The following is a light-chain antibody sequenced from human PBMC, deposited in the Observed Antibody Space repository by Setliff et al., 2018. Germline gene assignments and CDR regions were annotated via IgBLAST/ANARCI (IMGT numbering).Light chain of an antibody. V-gene: IGLV2-14*01. J-gene: IGLJ1*01. Sequence: QSALTQPASVSGSPGQSITISCSGTSSDIGYYNFVSWYQQHPGKAPKLMIYEVANRPSGVSNRFSGSKSGNTASLTISGLQAEDEADYYCSSYTSRSQVFGTGTKGTVL. CDR2: EVA. CDR3: SSYTSRSQV. CDR1: SSDIGYYNF.